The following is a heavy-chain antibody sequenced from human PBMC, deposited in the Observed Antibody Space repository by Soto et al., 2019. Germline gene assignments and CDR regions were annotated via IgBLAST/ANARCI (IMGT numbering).Heavy chain of an antibody. V-gene: IGHV3-74*03. CDR3: VRGPDGYSFYY. D-gene: IGHD5-18*01. CDR1: GFTFSSYW. Sequence: EVQLVEAGGGLIQPGGSLRLSCAASGFTFSSYWMHWVRQVPGKGLVWVSRINSDGSRISYADFVKGRFTISRDNANNTLFLQMNSLGAEDTAVYYCVRGPDGYSFYYWGRGTLVTVSS. CDR2: INSDGSRI. J-gene: IGHJ4*02.